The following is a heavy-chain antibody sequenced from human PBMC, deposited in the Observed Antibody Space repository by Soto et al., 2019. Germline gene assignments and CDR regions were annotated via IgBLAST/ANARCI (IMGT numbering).Heavy chain of an antibody. Sequence: QVQLQESGPGLVEPSQTLSLTCTVSGGCISGEGYYWSWIRQYSGRGLEWIGYIHYSGSTYSNPSLKRRVTISVDTSKTHFFLKLTSVTAADTAVYYCASAWTATAGWANWSARWGQGTLFTVSS. V-gene: IGHV4-31*03. CDR3: ASAWTATAGWANWSAR. CDR1: GGCISGEGYY. D-gene: IGHD6-13*01. CDR2: IHYSGST. J-gene: IGHJ5*02.